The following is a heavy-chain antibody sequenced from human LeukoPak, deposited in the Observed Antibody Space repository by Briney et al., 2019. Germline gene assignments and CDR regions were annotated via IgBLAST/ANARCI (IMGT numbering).Heavy chain of an antibody. J-gene: IGHJ5*02. CDR1: GGTFSSYA. V-gene: IGHV1-69*04. CDR3: ARTRYSGLSGP. CDR2: IIPILGIA. D-gene: IGHD5-12*01. Sequence: GASVKVSCKASGGTFSSYAISWVRQAPGQGLEWMGRIIPILGIANYAQKLQGRVTTTTDTSTSTAYMELRSLRSDDTAVYYCARTRYSGLSGPWGQGTLVTVSS.